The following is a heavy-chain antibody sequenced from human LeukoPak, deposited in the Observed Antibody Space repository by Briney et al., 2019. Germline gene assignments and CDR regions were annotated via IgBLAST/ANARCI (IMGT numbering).Heavy chain of an antibody. CDR2: ISSSSSTI. CDR1: GFTFSSYS. Sequence: PGGSLRLSCAASGFTFSSYSMNWVRQAPGKGLEWVSYISSSSSTIYYADSVKGRFTISRDNAKNSLYLQMNSLRAEDTAVYYCASDGSGSPEYFQHWGQGTLVTVSS. D-gene: IGHD3-10*01. CDR3: ASDGSGSPEYFQH. J-gene: IGHJ1*01. V-gene: IGHV3-48*01.